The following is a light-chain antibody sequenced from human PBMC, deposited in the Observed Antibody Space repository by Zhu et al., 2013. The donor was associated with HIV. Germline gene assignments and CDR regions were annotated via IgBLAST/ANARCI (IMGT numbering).Light chain of an antibody. CDR3: QQYRDSVT. J-gene: IGKJ3*01. V-gene: IGKV1-27*01. Sequence: DIQMTQSPSSLSASVGDRVTISCRASQDISNFLAWYQKKPGSAPSLLMYAASTLQSGVPSRFSGSGSGTDFTLTISSLEPEDFAVYYCQQYRDSVTFGPGTKLDVK. CDR1: QDISNF. CDR2: AAS.